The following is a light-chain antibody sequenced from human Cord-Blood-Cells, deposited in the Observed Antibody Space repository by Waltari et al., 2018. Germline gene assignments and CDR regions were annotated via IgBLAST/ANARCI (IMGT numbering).Light chain of an antibody. Sequence: DIQMTQSPLSPYASVGDSVTKTCRASQSISSYLNWYQQKPGKAPKILIYAASSLQSGVPSRFSVSGSVTDFTLTISSLQPEYFATYYCQQSYSTPWTFGQGTKVEIK. V-gene: IGKV1-39*01. CDR2: AAS. J-gene: IGKJ1*01. CDR3: QQSYSTPWT. CDR1: QSISSY.